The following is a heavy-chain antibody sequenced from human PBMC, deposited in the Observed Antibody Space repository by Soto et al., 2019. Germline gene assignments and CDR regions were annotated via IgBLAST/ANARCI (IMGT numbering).Heavy chain of an antibody. Sequence: QVQLQQWGAGLLKPSETLSLTCAVYGGSFSGYYWSWIRQPPGKGLEWIGEINHSGSTNYNPSLKSRVTIAIDTSKSQFSLKLSSLPAADTAVYYCARGRLLRSPNWFAPSGQGTLVTVSS. V-gene: IGHV4-34*01. CDR2: INHSGST. CDR3: ARGRLLRSPNWFAP. CDR1: GGSFSGYY. J-gene: IGHJ5*02. D-gene: IGHD2-15*01.